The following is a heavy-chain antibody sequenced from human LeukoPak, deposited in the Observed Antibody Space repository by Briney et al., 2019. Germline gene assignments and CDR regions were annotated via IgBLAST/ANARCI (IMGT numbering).Heavy chain of an antibody. D-gene: IGHD3-22*01. V-gene: IGHV3-48*03. Sequence: LTGGSLRLSCAASGFTFSSYEMNWVRQAPGKGLEWVSYISSSGSLIYYADCVKGRFTISRDNAKNSLYLQMNSLRDEDTAVYYCARVCRDSSGYGAFDIWGQGTMFSVSS. CDR2: ISSSGSLI. J-gene: IGHJ3*02. CDR1: GFTFSSYE. CDR3: ARVCRDSSGYGAFDI.